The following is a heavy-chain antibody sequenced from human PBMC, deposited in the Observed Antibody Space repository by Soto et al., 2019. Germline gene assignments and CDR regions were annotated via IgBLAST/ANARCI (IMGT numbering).Heavy chain of an antibody. CDR1: GGSIRDYY. CDR2: IYYTGTT. CDR3: ARLGRLRFLEWSSTGHYYRLAV. J-gene: IGHJ6*02. V-gene: IGHV4-59*08. D-gene: IGHD3-3*01. Sequence: SETLSLTCTVSGGSIRDYYWSWIRQPPGKGLEWIGYIYYTGTTTYNPSLKSRLTISEDTSKNQFSLKLRSVTSADTAVYYCARLGRLRFLEWSSTGHYYRLAVCGQGTTVPVSS.